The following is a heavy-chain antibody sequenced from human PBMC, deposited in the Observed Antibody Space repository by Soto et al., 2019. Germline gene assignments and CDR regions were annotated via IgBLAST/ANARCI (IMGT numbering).Heavy chain of an antibody. V-gene: IGHV2-5*01. D-gene: IGHD3-9*01. CDR2: IYWNDDK. CDR1: GFSLSTSGVG. J-gene: IGHJ4*02. Sequence: QITLKESGPTLVKPTQTLTLTCTFSGFSLSTSGVGVAWIRQPPGKALEWLALIYWNDDKRYSPSLKSRLTITKDTSKNQVVLTMTNMDPGDTATYYCAHSRKSYYEILTGYNYWGQGTLVTVSS. CDR3: AHSRKSYYEILTGYNY.